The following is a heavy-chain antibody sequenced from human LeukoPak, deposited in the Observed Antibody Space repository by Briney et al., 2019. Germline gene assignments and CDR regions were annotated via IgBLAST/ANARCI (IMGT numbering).Heavy chain of an antibody. CDR1: GYTFTGYY. D-gene: IGHD5-12*01. Sequence: ASVKVSCKASGYTFTGYYMHWVRQAPGQGLEWMGWINPNSGGTNYAQKFQGRVTMTRDTSISTAYMELSRLRSDDTAVYYCARDHRDIVATMAVYWGQGTLVTVSS. CDR3: ARDHRDIVATMAVY. J-gene: IGHJ4*02. V-gene: IGHV1-2*02. CDR2: INPNSGGT.